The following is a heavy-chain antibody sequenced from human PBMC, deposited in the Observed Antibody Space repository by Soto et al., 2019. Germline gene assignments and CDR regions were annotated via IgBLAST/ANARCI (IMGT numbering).Heavy chain of an antibody. CDR3: AKDGQNIVATSDFDC. CDR1: GITFSNYA. D-gene: IGHD5-12*01. V-gene: IGHV3-23*01. Sequence: EVQLLQSGGGLIQPGGSLKLSCAASGITFSNYAMNWVRQAPGKGLEWVSAISASGFSTYYAGSVRGRFAISRDNSKDTLYLQMSSLRAEDTAVYYCAKDGQNIVATSDFDCWGQGTLVTVSS. CDR2: ISASGFST. J-gene: IGHJ4*02.